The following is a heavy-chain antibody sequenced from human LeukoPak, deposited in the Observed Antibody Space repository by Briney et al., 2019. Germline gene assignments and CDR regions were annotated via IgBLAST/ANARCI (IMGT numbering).Heavy chain of an antibody. V-gene: IGHV4-38-2*02. CDR1: GYSISSGYF. J-gene: IGHJ5*02. CDR2: IYHSGST. D-gene: IGHD6-13*01. CDR3: ARAYSSSWYFNWFDP. Sequence: SSVTLSLTCTVSGYSISSGYFWGWIRQPPGKGLEWIGTIYHSGSTYYNASLESRVTISVDTSKNQFSLKLSSVTAADTAVYYCARAYSSSWYFNWFDPWGQGTLVTVSS.